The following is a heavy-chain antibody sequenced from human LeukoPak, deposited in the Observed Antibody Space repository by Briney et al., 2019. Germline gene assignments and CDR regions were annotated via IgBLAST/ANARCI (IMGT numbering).Heavy chain of an antibody. J-gene: IGHJ4*02. D-gene: IGHD1-26*01. CDR2: IIPIFGTA. CDR1: GYTFTSYD. CDR3: ARDLGIVGATYFDY. V-gene: IGHV1-69*13. Sequence: SVKVSCKASGYTFTSYDINWVRQAPGQGLEWMGGIIPIFGTANYAQKFQGRVTITADESTSTAYMELSSLRSEDTTVYYCARDLGIVGATYFDYWGQGTLVTVSS.